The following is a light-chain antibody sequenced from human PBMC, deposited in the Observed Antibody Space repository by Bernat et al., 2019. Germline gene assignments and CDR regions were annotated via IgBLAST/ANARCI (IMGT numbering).Light chain of an antibody. CDR1: QDISIS. J-gene: IGKJ1*01. V-gene: IGKV1-16*02. CDR3: QQYHVYPPT. CDR2: SAS. Sequence: DIQMTQSPTLLSASVGDKVTITCRASQDISISLAWFQQKPGRAPKSLIYSASILQSAFPSKFSGSGYGTDFSLTISSLHPGDSATYYCQQYHVYPPTFGQGTKVEIK.